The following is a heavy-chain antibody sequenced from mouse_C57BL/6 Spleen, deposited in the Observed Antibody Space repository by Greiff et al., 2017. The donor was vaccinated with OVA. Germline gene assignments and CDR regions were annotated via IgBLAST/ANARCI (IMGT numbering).Heavy chain of an antibody. CDR1: GYAFSSSW. D-gene: IGHD2-1*01. V-gene: IGHV1-82*01. Sequence: VQLQQSGPELVKPGASVKLSCKASGYAFSSSWMNWVKQRPGKGLEWIGRIYPGDGDTNYNGKFKGKATLTADKSSSTAYMQLSSLTSEDSAVYFWARCDGNWYVDGWGTGTTVTVSS. CDR3: ARCDGNWYVDG. CDR2: IYPGDGDT. J-gene: IGHJ1*03.